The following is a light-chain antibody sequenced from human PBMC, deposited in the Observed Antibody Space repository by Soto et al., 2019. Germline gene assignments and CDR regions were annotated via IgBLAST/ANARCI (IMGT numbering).Light chain of an antibody. CDR3: QQYGNAPWT. CDR1: QGIRND. CDR2: AAS. J-gene: IGKJ1*01. V-gene: IGKV1-6*01. Sequence: AIQMTQSPSSLSASVGDRVTITCRASQGIRNDLGWYQQKPGKAPKLLIYAASSLQSGVPSRFSGSGSGTDFTLTISRLEPEDFAVYYCQQYGNAPWTFGQGTKVEVK.